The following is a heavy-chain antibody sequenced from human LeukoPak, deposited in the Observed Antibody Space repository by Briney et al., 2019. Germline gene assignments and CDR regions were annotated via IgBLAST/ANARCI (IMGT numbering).Heavy chain of an antibody. CDR2: IDPNSGGT. Sequence: ASVKVSCKASGYSFTGHYMHWVRQAPGQGLEWMGWIDPNSGGTNYAQNFQGRVTMTRDTSISTGYMELSRLTSDDSAIYYCTRWRGYSSGWSGPFDVWGQGTLVTVSS. CDR3: TRWRGYSSGWSGPFDV. J-gene: IGHJ4*02. D-gene: IGHD6-19*01. CDR1: GYSFTGHY. V-gene: IGHV1-2*02.